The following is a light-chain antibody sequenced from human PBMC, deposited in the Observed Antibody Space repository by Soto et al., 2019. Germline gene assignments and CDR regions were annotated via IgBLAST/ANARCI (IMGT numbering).Light chain of an antibody. J-gene: IGKJ4*01. V-gene: IGKV4-1*01. CDR1: QSVLYSSNNKNY. Sequence: DIVMTQSPDSLAVSLGERATINCKSSQSVLYSSNNKNYLAWYQQKPGQPPKLLIYWASTRESGVPDRFSGSGSGTDFTLTISSLQAEDVEVYYCQQYYSTPFTFGGGTKVDIX. CDR3: QQYYSTPFT. CDR2: WAS.